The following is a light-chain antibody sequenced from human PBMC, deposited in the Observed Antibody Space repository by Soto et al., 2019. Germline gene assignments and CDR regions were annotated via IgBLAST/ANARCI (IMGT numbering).Light chain of an antibody. CDR2: GNS. CDR3: QSYDSSSVRVV. CDR1: SSNIGAGYD. J-gene: IGLJ2*01. V-gene: IGLV1-40*01. Sequence: QSVLTQPPSVSGAPGQRVTISCTGSSSNIGAGYDVHWYQQLPGTAPKLLIYGNSNRPSGVPDRFSGSKSGTSASLAITGLQAEDEADYYCQSYDSSSVRVVFGGGTKVTVL.